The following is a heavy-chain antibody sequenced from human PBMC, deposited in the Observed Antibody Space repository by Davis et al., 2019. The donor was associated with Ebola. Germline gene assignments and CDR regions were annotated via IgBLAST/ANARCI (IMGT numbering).Heavy chain of an antibody. CDR2: IYSGGST. D-gene: IGHD2-2*01. V-gene: IGHV3-53*01. J-gene: IGHJ4*02. CDR1: GFTVSSNY. Sequence: GESLKISCAASGFTVSSNYMSWVRQAPGKGLEWVSVIYSGGSTYYADSVKGRFTISRDNSKNTLYLQMNSLRAEDTAVYYCARDYAALLDYWGQGTLVTVSS. CDR3: ARDYAALLDY.